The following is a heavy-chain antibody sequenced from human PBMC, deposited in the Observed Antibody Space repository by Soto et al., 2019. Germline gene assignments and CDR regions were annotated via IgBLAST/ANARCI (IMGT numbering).Heavy chain of an antibody. Sequence: PSETLSLTCAVYGGSSSGWYWTWIRQSPVKGLEWIGEISSGITNYNPSLKSRVTISADTSKNQFSLKLSSVTAADTAVYYCARGPYSRGVGATNPSNWGQGTPVTVSS. V-gene: IGHV4-34*01. CDR3: ARGPYSRGVGATNPSN. CDR1: GGSSSGWY. CDR2: ISSGIT. D-gene: IGHD1-26*01. J-gene: IGHJ4*02.